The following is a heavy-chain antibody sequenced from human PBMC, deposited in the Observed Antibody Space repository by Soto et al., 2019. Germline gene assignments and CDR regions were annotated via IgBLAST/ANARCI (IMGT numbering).Heavy chain of an antibody. V-gene: IGHV3-30*18. CDR3: AKILQLGDYAYYYYGMDV. CDR1: GFTFSSYG. J-gene: IGHJ6*02. CDR2: ISYDGSNK. D-gene: IGHD4-17*01. Sequence: ESGGGVVQPGRSLRLSCAASGFTFSSYGMHLVRQAPGKGLEWVAVISYDGSNKYYADSVKGRFTISRDKSKNTLYLQMNSLRAEDTAVYYCAKILQLGDYAYYYYGMDVWGQGTTVTVSS.